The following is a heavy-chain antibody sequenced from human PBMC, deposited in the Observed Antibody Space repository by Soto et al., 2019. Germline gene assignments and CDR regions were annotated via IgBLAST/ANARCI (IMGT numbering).Heavy chain of an antibody. D-gene: IGHD2-15*01. CDR3: ARGGQWCNGGYCYSSHYYGMDI. Sequence: QAQLVQSGAEVKKPGASVNISCKASGYKFSTYGITWVRQAPGQGLEWMGWISATNGNTNYAPKLQGRVTMNVDPSAGSASLGLSRLTSDDTATYFCARGGQWCNGGYCYSSHYYGMDIWGQGTPVAVSS. CDR2: ISATNGNT. V-gene: IGHV1-18*01. CDR1: GYKFSTYG. J-gene: IGHJ6*02.